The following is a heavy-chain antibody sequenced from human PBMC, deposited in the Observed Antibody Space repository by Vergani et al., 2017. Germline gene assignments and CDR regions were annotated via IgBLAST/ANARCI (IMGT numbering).Heavy chain of an antibody. D-gene: IGHD3-10*01. CDR1: GFTFGDYA. CDR2: ISSSSSYI. J-gene: IGHJ4*02. V-gene: IGHV3-21*01. Sequence: EVQLVESGGGLVQPGRSLRLSCTASGFTFGDYAMSWVRQAPGKGLEWVSSISSSSSYIYYADSVKGRFTISRDNAKNSLYLQMNSLRAEDTAVYYCARDPFSSGSYWGQGTLVTVSS. CDR3: ARDPFSSGSY.